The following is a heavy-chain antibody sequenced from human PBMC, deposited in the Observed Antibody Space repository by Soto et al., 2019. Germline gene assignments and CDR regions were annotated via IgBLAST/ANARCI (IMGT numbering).Heavy chain of an antibody. Sequence: EVQLVESGGGLVQPGGSLRLSCAASGFTFSSYDMHWVRQATGKGLEWVSVIGTAGDTYYPGSVQGRFTISRENAKNSLYLQMNSLRAEDTAVYYYARGSLGGFDYWGQGTLVTVSS. CDR1: GFTFSSYD. V-gene: IGHV3-13*01. CDR2: IGTAGDT. J-gene: IGHJ4*02. CDR3: ARGSLGGFDY. D-gene: IGHD3-16*01.